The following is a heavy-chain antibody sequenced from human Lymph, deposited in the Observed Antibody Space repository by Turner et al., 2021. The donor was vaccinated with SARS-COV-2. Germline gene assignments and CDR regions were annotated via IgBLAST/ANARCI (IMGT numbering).Heavy chain of an antibody. CDR1: GYPFTGYY. J-gene: IGHJ6*02. D-gene: IGHD3-3*01. CDR3: ARDVERYNDFWSGYSGGYGLDV. V-gene: IGHV1-2*02. CDR2: INPNSGGT. Sequence: QVQLVQSGAEVQKPGASVKVSCKASGYPFTGYYMHWVRQAPGQGLEWMGWINPNSGGTNYAQKFQGRVTMTRDTSISTAYMELSRLRSDDTAVYYCARDVERYNDFWSGYSGGYGLDVWGQGTTVTVSS.